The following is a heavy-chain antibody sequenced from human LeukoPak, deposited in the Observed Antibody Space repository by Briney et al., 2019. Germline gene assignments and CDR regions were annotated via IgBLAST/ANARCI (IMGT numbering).Heavy chain of an antibody. V-gene: IGHV4-4*07. Sequence: SETLSLTCTVSGGSISSYYWSWIRQPAGKGLEWIGRIYTSGSTNYNPSLKSRVTISVDTSKNQFSLKLSSVTAADTAVYYCARGENYYDSSGLLADDFDIWGQGTMVTVSS. CDR1: GGSISSYY. CDR3: ARGENYYDSSGLLADDFDI. CDR2: IYTSGST. J-gene: IGHJ3*02. D-gene: IGHD3-22*01.